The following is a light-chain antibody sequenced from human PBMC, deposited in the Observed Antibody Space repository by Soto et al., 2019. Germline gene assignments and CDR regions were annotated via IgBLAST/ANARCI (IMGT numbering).Light chain of an antibody. Sequence: QSALTQPASVSGSPGQSITISCTGTSSDVASYNLVSWYQQHPGKAPKLMIYEGSKRPSGVSNRFSGSKSGNTASLTISGLQAEDEADYYCCSYAGSSTPFGGGTKLTVL. CDR3: CSYAGSSTP. CDR2: EGS. V-gene: IGLV2-23*01. CDR1: SSDVASYNL. J-gene: IGLJ3*02.